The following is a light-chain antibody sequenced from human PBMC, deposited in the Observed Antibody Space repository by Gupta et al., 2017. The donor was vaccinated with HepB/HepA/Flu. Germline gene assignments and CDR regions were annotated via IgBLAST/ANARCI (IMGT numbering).Light chain of an antibody. CDR2: ADS. CDR1: NIGGTS. J-gene: IGLJ2*01. V-gene: IGLV3-21*03. Sequence: SYVLTQPPSVSVALGKTARITWGGNNIGGTSVHWYQQKLGQAPVLVVYADSYRPAGIPERFSGSNSGSTATLNIGRVEAGNEADYYCGVWDSSSDHPCVVFVGGTELTVL. CDR3: GVWDSSSDHPCVV.